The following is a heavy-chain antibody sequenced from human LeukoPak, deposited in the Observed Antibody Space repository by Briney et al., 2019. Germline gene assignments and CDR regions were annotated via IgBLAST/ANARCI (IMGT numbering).Heavy chain of an antibody. CDR3: ARDAAGYDP. CDR2: IKEDGTKK. V-gene: IGHV3-7*01. D-gene: IGHD6-13*01. Sequence: GGTLRLSCAASGVTLNTFWMSWIRQTPGKGLEWVANIKEDGTKKYYVDSVKGRFTISRDNAENPLYLQMSSLRAEDTAVYYCARDAAGYDPWGQGTLVTVSS. J-gene: IGHJ5*02. CDR1: GVTLNTFW.